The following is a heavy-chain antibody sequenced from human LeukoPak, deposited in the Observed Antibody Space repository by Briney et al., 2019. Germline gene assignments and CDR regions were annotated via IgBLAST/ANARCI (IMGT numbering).Heavy chain of an antibody. CDR2: INPRGGST. D-gene: IGHD4-11*01. J-gene: IGHJ4*02. CDR3: ARVGTTGATADN. V-gene: IGHV1-46*01. Sequence: ASVKVSCKASGYIFTTYFMHWLRQAPGQGPEWMGIINPRGGSTDYAQKFQDRITMTSDTSTSTVYMELKSLASEDTAVYFCARVGTTGATADNWGQGTLVTVSS. CDR1: GYIFTTYF.